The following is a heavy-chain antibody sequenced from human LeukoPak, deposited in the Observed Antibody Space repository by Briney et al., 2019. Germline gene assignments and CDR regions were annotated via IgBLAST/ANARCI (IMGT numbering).Heavy chain of an antibody. CDR3: AAGYSSSWFHAFDI. Sequence: TETLSLTCTVSGGSISSYYWSWIRQPAGKGLEWIGRIYTSGSTNYNPSLKSRVTMSVDTSKNQFSLKLSSVTAADTAVYYCAAGYSSSWFHAFDIWGQGIMVTVSS. V-gene: IGHV4-4*07. J-gene: IGHJ3*02. D-gene: IGHD6-13*01. CDR2: IYTSGST. CDR1: GGSISSYY.